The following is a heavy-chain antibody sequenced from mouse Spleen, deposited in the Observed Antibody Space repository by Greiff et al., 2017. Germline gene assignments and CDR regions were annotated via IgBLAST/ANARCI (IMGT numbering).Heavy chain of an antibody. J-gene: IGHJ2*01. Sequence: DVMLVESGGGLVQPGGSRKLSCAASGFTFSSFGMHWVRQAPEKGLEWVAYISSGSSTIYYADTVKGRFTISRDNPKNTLFLQMTSLRSEDTAMYYCARTLITTAAFDYWGQGTTLTVSS. CDR3: ARTLITTAAFDY. CDR2: ISSGSSTI. CDR1: GFTFSSFG. V-gene: IGHV5-17*02. D-gene: IGHD1-2*01.